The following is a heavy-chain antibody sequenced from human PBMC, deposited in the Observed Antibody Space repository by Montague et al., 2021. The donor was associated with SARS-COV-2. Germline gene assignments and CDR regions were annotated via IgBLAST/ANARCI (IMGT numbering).Heavy chain of an antibody. CDR3: ARLRDGVVPSPILGVGPYHSYYYMDV. J-gene: IGHJ6*03. D-gene: IGHD3-10*01. V-gene: IGHV4-34*01. CDR2: INHGGST. CDR1: GTSFSGYY. Sequence: SETLSLTCAVHGTSFSGYYWNWIRQPPGKGLEWIGEINHGGSTKYSPSLKSRLTISADTSKNQFSLKLTSVAAADTAVYYCARLRDGVVPSPILGVGPYHSYYYMDVWGRGTTVTVSS.